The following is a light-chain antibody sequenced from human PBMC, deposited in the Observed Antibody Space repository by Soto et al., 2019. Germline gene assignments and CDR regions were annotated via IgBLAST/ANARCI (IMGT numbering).Light chain of an antibody. Sequence: QSALAQPASVSGSPGQSITISCTGTSSDVGGYNYVPWYQQHPGKAPKFMIYDVSNRPSGVSNRFSGSKSGNTASLTISGLQAEDEADYYCCSYTTSNTRQLVFGTGTKVTV. V-gene: IGLV2-14*01. CDR2: DVS. CDR1: SSDVGGYNY. CDR3: CSYTTSNTRQLV. J-gene: IGLJ1*01.